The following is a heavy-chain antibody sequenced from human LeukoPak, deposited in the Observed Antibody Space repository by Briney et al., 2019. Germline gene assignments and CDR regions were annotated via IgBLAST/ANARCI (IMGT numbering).Heavy chain of an antibody. J-gene: IGHJ4*02. D-gene: IGHD6-13*01. CDR3: ARDGSSWYGYFDY. CDR1: GGSLTGYY. V-gene: IGHV4-59*12. CDR2: IHYSGST. Sequence: PSETLSLTCTVSGGSLTGYYWSWVRQPPGEGLDWIGYIHYSGSTNNNPSLKSRVTISVDTSKNQFSLKLSSVTAADTAVYYCARDGSSWYGYFDYWGQGTLVTVSS.